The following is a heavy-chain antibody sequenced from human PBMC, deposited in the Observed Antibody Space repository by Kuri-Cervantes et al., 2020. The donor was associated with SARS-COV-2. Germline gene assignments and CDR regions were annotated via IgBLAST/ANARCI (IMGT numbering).Heavy chain of an antibody. J-gene: IGHJ3*02. CDR1: GFTFSSYG. CDR2: IRYDGSNK. D-gene: IGHD3-10*01. CDR3: ARDAGLRWFGELFGAFDI. Sequence: GGSLRLSCAASGFTFSSYGMHWVRQAPGKGLEWVAFIRYDGSNKYYADSVKGRFTISRDNSKNTLYLQMNSLRAEDTAVYYFARDAGLRWFGELFGAFDIWGQGTMVTVSS. V-gene: IGHV3-30*02.